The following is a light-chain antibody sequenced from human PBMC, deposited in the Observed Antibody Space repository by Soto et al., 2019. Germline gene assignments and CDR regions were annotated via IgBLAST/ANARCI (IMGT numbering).Light chain of an antibody. V-gene: IGKV3-20*01. Sequence: EIVLTQSPGTLSLSPGERATLSCRASQTVDSNYLAWYQQKLGQDPRLLIYEASSRATGIPDRFSGSGSGTDFTLTISRLEPEDFAVYYCQQYGRSSGFAFGPGTRVDI. J-gene: IGKJ3*01. CDR3: QQYGRSSGFA. CDR2: EAS. CDR1: QTVDSNY.